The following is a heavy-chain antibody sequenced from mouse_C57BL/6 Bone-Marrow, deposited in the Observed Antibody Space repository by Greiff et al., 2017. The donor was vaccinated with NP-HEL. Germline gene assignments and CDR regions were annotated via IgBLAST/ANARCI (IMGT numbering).Heavy chain of an antibody. CDR1: GFTFSSYA. V-gene: IGHV5-4*01. CDR2: ISDGGSYT. J-gene: IGHJ1*03. D-gene: IGHD2-5*01. Sequence: EVHLVESGGGLVKPGGSLKLSCAASGFTFSSYAMSWVRQTPEKRLEWVATISDGGSYTYYPDNVKGRFTISRDNAKNNLYLQMSHLKSEDTAMYYCAREDSNRYFDVWGTGTTVTVSS. CDR3: AREDSNRYFDV.